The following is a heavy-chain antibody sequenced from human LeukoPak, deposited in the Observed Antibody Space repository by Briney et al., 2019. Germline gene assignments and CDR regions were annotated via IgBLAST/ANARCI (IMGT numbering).Heavy chain of an antibody. J-gene: IGHJ4*02. CDR2: IYYSGST. V-gene: IGHV4-39*01. Sequence: PSETLSLTCTVSGGSISSSSYYWGWIRQPPGKGLEWIGSIYYSGSTYYNPSLKSRVTISVDTSKNQFSLKLSSVTAADTAVYYCARADGSGSCLRDYFDYWGQGALVTVSS. CDR3: ARADGSGSCLRDYFDY. D-gene: IGHD3-10*01. CDR1: GGSISSSSYY.